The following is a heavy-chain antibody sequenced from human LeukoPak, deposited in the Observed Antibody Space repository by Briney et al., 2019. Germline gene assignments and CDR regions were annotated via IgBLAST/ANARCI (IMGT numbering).Heavy chain of an antibody. CDR1: GGSISNTN. Sequence: PSGTLSLTCAVSGGSISNTNWWSWVRQPPGKGLEWVSSISSGGRYIYYADSVKGRFTISRDNAKNSLYLQMNSLRAEDTALYYCARCSGGSCYHSGDYWGQGTLVTVST. J-gene: IGHJ4*02. V-gene: IGHV3-21*01. CDR3: ARCSGGSCYHSGDY. D-gene: IGHD2-15*01. CDR2: ISSGGRYI.